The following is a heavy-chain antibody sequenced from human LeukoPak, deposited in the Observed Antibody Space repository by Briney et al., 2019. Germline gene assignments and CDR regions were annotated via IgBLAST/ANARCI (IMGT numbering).Heavy chain of an antibody. V-gene: IGHV4-59*01. Sequence: PSETLSLTCTVSGGSISSYYWSWIRQPPGKGLEWIGYIYYSGSTNYNHSLKSRVTISVDTSKNQFSLKLSSVTAADTAVYYCARGTSDYDFWSGYYTPYYFDYWGQGTLVTVSS. CDR3: ARGTSDYDFWSGYYTPYYFDY. D-gene: IGHD3-3*01. CDR1: GGSISSYY. J-gene: IGHJ4*02. CDR2: IYYSGST.